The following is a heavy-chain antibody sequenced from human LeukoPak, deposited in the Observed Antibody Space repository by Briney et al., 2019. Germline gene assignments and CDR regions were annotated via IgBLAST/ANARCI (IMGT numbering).Heavy chain of an antibody. J-gene: IGHJ4*02. V-gene: IGHV3-74*01. CDR2: INTDGTVT. D-gene: IGHD6-19*01. CDR1: GFTFSKYW. CDR3: ATKQWLAPPPDS. Sequence: GGSLRLSCAASGFTFSKYWMLWVRQAPGKGLESVSRINTDGTVTTYADSVKGRFTVSRDNADNTMFLQMNSGRDEDTAVYYCATKQWLAPPPDSWGQGTPVTVSS.